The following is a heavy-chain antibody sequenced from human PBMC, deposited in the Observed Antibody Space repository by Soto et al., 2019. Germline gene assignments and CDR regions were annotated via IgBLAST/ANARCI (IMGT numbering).Heavy chain of an antibody. CDR2: IYYSGRT. J-gene: IGHJ4*02. CDR1: GGSISSYY. CDR3: ARRYGGSIDY. D-gene: IGHD2-15*01. Sequence: QVQLQESGPGLVKPSETLSLTCTVSGGSISSYYWSWIRQPPGKGLEWIGYIYYSGRTNYNPSLKSRVTIPVDTSKTQSSLKLSSVTAAVTAVYYCARRYGGSIDYWGQGTLVTVSS. V-gene: IGHV4-59*08.